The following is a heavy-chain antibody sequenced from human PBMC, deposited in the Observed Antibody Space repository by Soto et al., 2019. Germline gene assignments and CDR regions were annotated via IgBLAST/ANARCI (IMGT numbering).Heavy chain of an antibody. CDR1: GFTFSSYA. Sequence: GGSLRLSCAASGFTFSSYAMSWVRQAPGKGLEWVSAISGSGGSTYYADSVKGRFTISRDNSKNTLYLQMNSLRAEDTAVYYCAKDSTTVTFSYYYGMDVWGQGTTVTVSS. J-gene: IGHJ6*02. V-gene: IGHV3-23*01. CDR2: ISGSGGST. D-gene: IGHD4-4*01. CDR3: AKDSTTVTFSYYYGMDV.